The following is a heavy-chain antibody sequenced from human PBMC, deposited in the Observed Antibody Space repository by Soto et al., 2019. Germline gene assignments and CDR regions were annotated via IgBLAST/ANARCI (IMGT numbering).Heavy chain of an antibody. D-gene: IGHD6-19*01. CDR3: ARDRPAGIAVAGVFDY. CDR1: GYTFTSYA. J-gene: IGHJ4*02. CDR2: INAGNGNT. Sequence: ASVKVSCKASGYTFTSYAMHWVRQAPGQRLEWMGWINAGNGNTKYSQKFQGRVTITADESTSTAYMELSSLRSEDTAVYYCARDRPAGIAVAGVFDYWGQGTLVTVSS. V-gene: IGHV1-3*01.